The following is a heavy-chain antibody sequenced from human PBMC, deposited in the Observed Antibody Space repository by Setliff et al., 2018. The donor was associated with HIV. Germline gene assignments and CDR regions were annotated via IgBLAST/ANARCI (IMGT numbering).Heavy chain of an antibody. V-gene: IGHV3-66*01. CDR3: ARDRASSAYYSHFDY. CDR1: GFTFSSYD. CDR2: IYGGGP. Sequence: GGSLRLSCAASGFTFSSYDMSWVRQAPGKGLEWVSTIYGGGPSYADSVKGRFTISRDDAKSSLYLQMYSLRAEDTAIYYCARDRASSAYYSHFDYWGQGNMVTVSS. D-gene: IGHD3-22*01. J-gene: IGHJ4*02.